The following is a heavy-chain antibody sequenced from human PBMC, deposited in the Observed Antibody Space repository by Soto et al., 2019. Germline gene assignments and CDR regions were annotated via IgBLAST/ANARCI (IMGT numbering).Heavy chain of an antibody. CDR3: ARANTYRYGYEFDY. V-gene: IGHV1-46*01. CDR2: INPSGGST. Sequence: QVQLVQSGAEVKKPGASVKVSCMASGYTLTNYYMHWVRQAPGQGLEWMGIINPSGGSTNYAQKFQGRVTMTRDTSTSTVYMELSCMRSEDTAVYYCARANTYRYGYEFDYWGQGTLVTVSS. D-gene: IGHD5-18*01. CDR1: GYTLTNYY. J-gene: IGHJ4*02.